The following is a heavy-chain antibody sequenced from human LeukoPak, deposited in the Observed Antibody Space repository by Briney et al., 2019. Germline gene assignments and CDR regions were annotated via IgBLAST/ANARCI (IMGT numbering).Heavy chain of an antibody. CDR2: IYSGGTT. CDR3: ANHPTNNF. CDR1: GFTVSNNY. Sequence: GGSLRLSCAASGFTVSNNYMSWVRQAPGKGLEGVSVIYSGGTTYYADSVRGRFTISRDNSKNTLYLQMNSLRVEDTAVYYCANHPTNNFWGQGILVTVSS. D-gene: IGHD2-8*01. V-gene: IGHV3-66*01. J-gene: IGHJ4*02.